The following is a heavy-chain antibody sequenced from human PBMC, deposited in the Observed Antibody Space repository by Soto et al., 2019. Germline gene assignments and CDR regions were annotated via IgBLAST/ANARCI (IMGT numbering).Heavy chain of an antibody. CDR1: GFTFSSYA. J-gene: IGHJ4*02. Sequence: TGGSLRLSCAASGFTFSSYAMSWVRQAPGKGLEWVSAISGSGGSTYYADSVKGRFTISRDNSKNKLYLQMNSLRAEDTAVYYCARGIWVATTADYYLDSWGQATLVTVSS. D-gene: IGHD5-12*01. CDR3: ARGIWVATTADYYLDS. CDR2: ISGSGGST. V-gene: IGHV3-23*01.